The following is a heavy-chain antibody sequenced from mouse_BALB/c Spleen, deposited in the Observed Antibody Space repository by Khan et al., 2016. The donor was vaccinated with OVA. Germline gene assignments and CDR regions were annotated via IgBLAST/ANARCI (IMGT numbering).Heavy chain of an antibody. J-gene: IGHJ3*01. V-gene: IGHV3-8*02. Sequence: EVQLQESGPSLVKPSQTLSLTCSVTGDSITSGYWNWIRKFPGNKLEYMGYIIYTGYTYYNPSLKSRISITRHTSKNQYYLQLNSVTAVDTATCYCARSTYRYAFDYWGQWTLVTVSA. CDR1: GDSITSGY. D-gene: IGHD2-14*01. CDR3: ARSTYRYAFDY. CDR2: IIYTGYT.